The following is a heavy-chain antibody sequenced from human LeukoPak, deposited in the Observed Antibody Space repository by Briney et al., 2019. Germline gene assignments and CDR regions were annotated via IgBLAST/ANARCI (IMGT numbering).Heavy chain of an antibody. CDR2: IYYSGST. D-gene: IGHD3-10*01. Sequence: SETLSLTCTVSGGSISSNSYYWGWIRQPPGKGLKWIGSIYYSGSTYYNPSLKSRVTISVDTSKNQFSLKLSSVTAADTAVYYCARQVLWFGESRGLDVWGKGTTVTISS. J-gene: IGHJ6*04. CDR1: GGSISSNSYY. V-gene: IGHV4-39*01. CDR3: ARQVLWFGESRGLDV.